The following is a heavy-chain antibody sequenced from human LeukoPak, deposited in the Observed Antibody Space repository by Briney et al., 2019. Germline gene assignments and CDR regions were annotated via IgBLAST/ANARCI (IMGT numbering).Heavy chain of an antibody. CDR3: ASLREGTDHDY. D-gene: IGHD1-14*01. J-gene: IGHJ4*02. Sequence: PGGSLRLSCAASGFTFSDYYMSWIRRAPGKGLEWVSKISTSSTYTKYADSVEGRFTVSRDNAKSSLYLQVNSPGAEDTAVYYCASLREGTDHDYWGQGTLVTVSS. V-gene: IGHV3-11*06. CDR1: GFTFSDYY. CDR2: ISTSSTYT.